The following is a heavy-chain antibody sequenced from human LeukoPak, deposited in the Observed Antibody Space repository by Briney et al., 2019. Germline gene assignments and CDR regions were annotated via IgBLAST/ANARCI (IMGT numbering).Heavy chain of an antibody. Sequence: SETLSLTCAVSGASISSSYWSWLRQPPGKGLEWIGYINYSGNTKYNPSLESRVTISVDASNNQFSLRLSSVTAADTAFYYCARGYYDSRGYSNTFDIWGQGTLVTVSS. CDR3: ARGYYDSRGYSNTFDI. J-gene: IGHJ3*02. D-gene: IGHD3-22*01. V-gene: IGHV4-59*01. CDR2: INYSGNT. CDR1: GASISSSY.